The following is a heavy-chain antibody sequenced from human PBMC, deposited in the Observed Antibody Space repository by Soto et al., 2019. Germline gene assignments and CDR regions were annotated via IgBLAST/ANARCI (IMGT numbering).Heavy chain of an antibody. CDR3: AGEGETPYYYYVLDG. V-gene: IGHV1-18*01. CDR2: ISGYNGHT. D-gene: IGHD3-16*01. J-gene: IGHJ6*02. Sequence: GASVKVSCKASGYTFTSYGISWVRQAPGQGLEWMGWISGYNGHTKYAQKFQGRVTMTTDTSTSTVYMDLRSLRSDDTAVYYCAGEGETPYYYYVLDGWRRGTTVTVSS. CDR1: GYTFTSYG.